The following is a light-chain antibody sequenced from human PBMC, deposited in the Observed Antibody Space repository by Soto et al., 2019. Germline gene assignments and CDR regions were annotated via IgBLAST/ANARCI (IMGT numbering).Light chain of an antibody. Sequence: QSVLTQPASVSGSPGQSITISCTGTSSDVGGYDYVSWYQQHPGKAPKLMIYDVINRPSGVSHRFSGSKSGNTASLTISGQQAEDEDDYYCSSYGISRDVVFGGGTKLTVL. CDR1: SSDVGGYDY. CDR2: DVI. V-gene: IGLV2-14*01. J-gene: IGLJ2*01. CDR3: SSYGISRDVV.